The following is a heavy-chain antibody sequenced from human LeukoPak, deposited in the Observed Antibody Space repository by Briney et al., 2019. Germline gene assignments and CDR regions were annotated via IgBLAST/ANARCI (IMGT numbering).Heavy chain of an antibody. D-gene: IGHD2-21*02. CDR2: ISAYNGNT. CDR3: ARVWPAYCGGDCYGDVDY. J-gene: IGHJ4*02. CDR1: GYTFTSYG. Sequence: GASVKVSCKASGYTFTSYGISWVRQAPGQGLEWMGWISAYNGNTNYAQKLQGRVTMTTDTSTSRAYMELRSLRSDDTAGYYRARVWPAYCGGDCYGDVDYWGQGTLVTVSS. V-gene: IGHV1-18*01.